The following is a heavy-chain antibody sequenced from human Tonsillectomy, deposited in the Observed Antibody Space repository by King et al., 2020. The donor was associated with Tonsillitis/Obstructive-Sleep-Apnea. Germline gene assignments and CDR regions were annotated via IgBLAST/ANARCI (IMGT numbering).Heavy chain of an antibody. CDR2: ISTSEPT. CDR3: AREALLYRDDYDTSAYTI. Sequence: VQLQESGPGLVKPSETLSLTCTVSGGSIRSYYWSWIRQPAGKGLEWIGRISTSEPTNYNPSLKSRVTMSVDTSKNQVSLKLSSVTAADTALYYCAREALLYRDDYDTSAYTIWGQGTLVTVSS. J-gene: IGHJ4*02. CDR1: GGSIRSYY. D-gene: IGHD3-22*01. V-gene: IGHV4-4*07.